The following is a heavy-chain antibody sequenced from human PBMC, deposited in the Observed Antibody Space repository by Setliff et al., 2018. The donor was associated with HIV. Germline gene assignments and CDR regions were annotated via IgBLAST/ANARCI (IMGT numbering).Heavy chain of an antibody. Sequence: GASVKVSCKASGGPFTSSSIGWVRQAPGQGLEWMGRIIPILGVPRYAQKFQGRVTITADKSTSTSYMHLSRLRAEDTAVYFCARGGDYDSSGYYVTWGQGSLVTVSS. CDR3: ARGGDYDSSGYYVT. CDR2: IIPILGVP. V-gene: IGHV1-69*02. J-gene: IGHJ4*02. D-gene: IGHD3-22*01. CDR1: GGPFTSSS.